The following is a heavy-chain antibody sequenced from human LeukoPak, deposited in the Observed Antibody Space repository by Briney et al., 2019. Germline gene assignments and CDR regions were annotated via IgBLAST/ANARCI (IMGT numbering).Heavy chain of an antibody. CDR2: ITGSGGNT. CDR3: ARNFYGGSSRGSAFDI. Sequence: GGSLRLSCAASGFTFSSYAMSWVHQAPGKGLEWVSAITGSGGNTKYPDSVKGRFTTSRDNSKNTASLQMNSLRAEDTAVYYCARNFYGGSSRGSAFDIWGQGTMVTVSS. J-gene: IGHJ3*02. CDR1: GFTFSSYA. D-gene: IGHD2-15*01. V-gene: IGHV3-23*01.